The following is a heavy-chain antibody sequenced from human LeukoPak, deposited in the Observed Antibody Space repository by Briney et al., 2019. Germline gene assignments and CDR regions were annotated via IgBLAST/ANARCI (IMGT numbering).Heavy chain of an antibody. CDR2: IYYTGST. J-gene: IGHJ4*02. CDR1: GAPISGGTYY. V-gene: IGHV4-39*01. Sequence: SETLSPTCSVSGAPISGGTYYWGWIRQPPGKGLEWIGSIYYTGSTYDNPSLKSRVTISVDTSKNQFSLKVSSVTAADTAVYYCARRGGSGRAFDYWGQGTLVTVSS. CDR3: ARRGGSGRAFDY. D-gene: IGHD1-26*01.